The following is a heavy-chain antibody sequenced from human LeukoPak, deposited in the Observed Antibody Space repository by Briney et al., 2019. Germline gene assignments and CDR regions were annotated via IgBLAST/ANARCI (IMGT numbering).Heavy chain of an antibody. CDR2: ISSNGGST. V-gene: IGHV3-64D*09. CDR3: VRVMATGAFDY. CDR1: GFTFSSYA. Sequence: GGSLRLSCAASGFTFSSYAMHWVRQAPGKGLEYVSAISSNGGSTYYADSVKGRFTISRDNSKNTLHLQMSSLRAEDMAVYYCVRVMATGAFDYWGQGTLVTVSS. J-gene: IGHJ4*02. D-gene: IGHD5-24*01.